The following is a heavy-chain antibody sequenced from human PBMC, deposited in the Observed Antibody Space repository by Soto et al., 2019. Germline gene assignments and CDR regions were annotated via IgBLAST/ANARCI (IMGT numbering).Heavy chain of an antibody. Sequence: ASVKVSCKASGGTFSSYAISWVRQAPGQGLEWMGGIIPIFGTANYAQKFQGRVTITADESTSTAYMELSSLRSEDTAVYYCARVVTKNLYYYYGMDVWGQGNTVTVSS. D-gene: IGHD2-8*01. V-gene: IGHV1-69*13. CDR2: IIPIFGTA. J-gene: IGHJ6*02. CDR3: ARVVTKNLYYYYGMDV. CDR1: GGTFSSYA.